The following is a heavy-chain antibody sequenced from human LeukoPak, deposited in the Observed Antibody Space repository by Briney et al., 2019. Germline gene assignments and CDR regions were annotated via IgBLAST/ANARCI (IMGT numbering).Heavy chain of an antibody. V-gene: IGHV1-69*13. Sequence: SVKVSCKASGGTFSSYAISWVRQAPGQGLEWMGGIIPIFGTANYAQKFQGRVTITADESTSTAYMELSSLRSEDTAVYYCASQTVDTAMVFDYWGQGTLVTVSS. CDR2: IIPIFGTA. CDR3: ASQTVDTAMVFDY. J-gene: IGHJ4*02. CDR1: GGTFSSYA. D-gene: IGHD5-18*01.